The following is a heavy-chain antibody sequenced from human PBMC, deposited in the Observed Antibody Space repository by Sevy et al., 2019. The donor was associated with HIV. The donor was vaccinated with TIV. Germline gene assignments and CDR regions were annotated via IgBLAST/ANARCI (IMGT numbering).Heavy chain of an antibody. Sequence: GGSLRLSCAASGFTFSTYWMTWVRQAPGQGLEWVANIKEDGSAKYYVDSVKGRFTISRDNAKNSLYLQVNNLRAEDTAVYYCARGAWGGIDYWGQGTLVTVSS. CDR1: GFTFSTYW. V-gene: IGHV3-7*01. CDR2: IKEDGSAK. J-gene: IGHJ4*02. CDR3: ARGAWGGIDY. D-gene: IGHD3-16*01.